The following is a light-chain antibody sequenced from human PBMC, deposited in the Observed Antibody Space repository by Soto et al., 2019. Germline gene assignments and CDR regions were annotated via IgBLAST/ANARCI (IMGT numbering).Light chain of an antibody. CDR1: QDISHY. CDR2: DAS. J-gene: IGKJ5*01. Sequence: DIQMTQSPSSLSASVGDRLTITCQASQDISHYLNWYQQKPGKAPKLLIYDASNLETGVPSSFCGSGSGTEFTFTISTLQPEDIGTYYCQQYVNLSITFGQGTRLEIK. V-gene: IGKV1-33*01. CDR3: QQYVNLSIT.